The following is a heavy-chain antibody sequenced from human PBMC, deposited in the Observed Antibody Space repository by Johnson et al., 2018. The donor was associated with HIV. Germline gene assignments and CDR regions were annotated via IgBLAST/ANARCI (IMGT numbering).Heavy chain of an antibody. CDR2: IFTAGDA. D-gene: IGHD3-22*01. J-gene: IGHJ3*02. Sequence: QMLLVESGGGVVRPGGSLRLSCAASGFNFDDYGMNWVRQAPGKGLAWVSVIFTAGDAYYSDSVKGRFNISRDNSKNTLYLQMNSLRAEDTAVYYCARDRYYDSSGSHAFDIWGQGTMFTVSS. V-gene: IGHV3-NL1*01. CDR3: ARDRYYDSSGSHAFDI. CDR1: GFNFDDYG.